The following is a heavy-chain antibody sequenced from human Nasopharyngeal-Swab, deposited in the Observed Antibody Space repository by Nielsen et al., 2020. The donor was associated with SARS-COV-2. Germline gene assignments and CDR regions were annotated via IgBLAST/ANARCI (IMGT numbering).Heavy chain of an antibody. J-gene: IGHJ4*02. CDR3: ARVLGDYGDS. D-gene: IGHD1-26*01. Sequence: LSLTCAASGFTFSSYAMHWVRQAPGKGLEWVAVISYDGSNKYYADSVKGRSTISRDNSKNTLYLQMNSLRAEDTAVYYCARVLGDYGDSWGQETLVTVSS. CDR1: GFTFSSYA. V-gene: IGHV3-30-3*01. CDR2: ISYDGSNK.